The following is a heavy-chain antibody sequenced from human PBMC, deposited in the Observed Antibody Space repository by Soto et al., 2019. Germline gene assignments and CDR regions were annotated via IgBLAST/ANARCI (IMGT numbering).Heavy chain of an antibody. CDR1: GFTFSSYS. CDR3: ARDRKPGIAVAGMADAFDI. D-gene: IGHD6-19*01. CDR2: ISSSSSYI. V-gene: IGHV3-21*01. Sequence: GGSLRLSCAAPGFTFSSYSMNWVRQAPGKGLEWVSSISSSSSYIYYADSVKGRFTISRDNAKNSLYLQMNSLRAEDTAVYYCARDRKPGIAVAGMADAFDIWGQGTMVTVSS. J-gene: IGHJ3*02.